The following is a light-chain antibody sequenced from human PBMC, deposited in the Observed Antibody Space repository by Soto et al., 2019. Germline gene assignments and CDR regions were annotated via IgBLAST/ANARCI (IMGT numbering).Light chain of an antibody. Sequence: QSALTKPASVSGSPGQSITISCTGTSSDVGDYDYVSWYQQHPGKAPKLVIYDVSNRPSGVSNRFSGSKSGNTASLTISGLKAEDEADYSCSSYSSSSTVVFGEGTKLTVL. CDR3: SSYSSSSTVV. J-gene: IGLJ2*01. CDR2: DVS. V-gene: IGLV2-14*03. CDR1: SSDVGDYDY.